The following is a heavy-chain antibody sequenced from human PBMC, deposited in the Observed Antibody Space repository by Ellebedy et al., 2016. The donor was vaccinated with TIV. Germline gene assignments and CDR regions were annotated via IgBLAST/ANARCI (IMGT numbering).Heavy chain of an antibody. D-gene: IGHD6-25*01. CDR2: IAYDGDAK. V-gene: IGHV3-30*18. J-gene: IGHJ4*02. CDR1: GFTFSDYG. CDR3: AKIAATTKLGAFDYGDY. Sequence: GESLKISCAASGFTFSDYGMHWVRQAPGKGLEWVAVIAYDGDAKYYADSVKGRFTISRDNSKNTVFLQMNSLRLEDTAVYYCAKIAATTKLGAFDYGDYWGQGTLVTVSS.